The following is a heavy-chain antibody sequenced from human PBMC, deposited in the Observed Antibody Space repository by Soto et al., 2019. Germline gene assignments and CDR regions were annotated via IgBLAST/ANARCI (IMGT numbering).Heavy chain of an antibody. J-gene: IGHJ4*02. CDR3: ARDMGYSSGHGFDY. CDR1: GFTFSSYG. CDR2: TWNDGSNK. Sequence: QVQLVESGGGGVQPGRSLRLSCAASGFTFSSYGMHWVRQAPGKGLDWVALTWNDGSNKYYADSVKGRFTISRDNSKNTLYLQMNSLRVEDTALYYCARDMGYSSGHGFDYWGQGTLVTVSS. D-gene: IGHD6-19*01. V-gene: IGHV3-33*01.